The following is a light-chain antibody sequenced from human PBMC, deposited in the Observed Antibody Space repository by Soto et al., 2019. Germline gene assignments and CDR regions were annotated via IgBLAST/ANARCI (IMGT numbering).Light chain of an antibody. V-gene: IGKV3-20*01. CDR1: QSVSSSF. CDR3: QQYGSSPPWT. Sequence: EIVLTQSPGTLSLSPGERATLSCRASQSVSSSFLAWYQQKPGQAPRLLIYCASIRATGIPDRFSGSGSGKDFTLTISRLEPEYFAVYYCQQYGSSPPWTFGQGTKVEIK. J-gene: IGKJ1*01. CDR2: CAS.